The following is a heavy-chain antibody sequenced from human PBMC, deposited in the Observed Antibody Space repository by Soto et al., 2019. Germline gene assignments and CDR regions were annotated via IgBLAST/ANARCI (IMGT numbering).Heavy chain of an antibody. CDR1: GFLFDTYA. CDR2: ISYDGDKK. CDR3: ARSDYYQGSETYYPTDY. V-gene: IGHV3-30*14. D-gene: IGHD3-10*01. Sequence: GSLRLSCAASGFLFDTYAMHWVRQAPGKGLEWVAVISYDGDKKHYADSVRGRFTISRDNSENTLFLQMHSLRVEDTAVYYCARSDYYQGSETYYPTDYWGLGTLVTVSS. J-gene: IGHJ4*02.